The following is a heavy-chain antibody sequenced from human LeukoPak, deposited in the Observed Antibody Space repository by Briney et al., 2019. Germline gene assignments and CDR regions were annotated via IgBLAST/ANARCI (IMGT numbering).Heavy chain of an antibody. V-gene: IGHV4-39*01. CDR2: IYYSGST. D-gene: IGHD3-3*01. J-gene: IGHJ4*02. CDR3: ARHDFWSGYLKYFDH. Sequence: SETLSLTCTVSGGSIDRSTYYWGWIRQPPGKGLEWIASIYYSGSTYYNRSLKSRVTISVDTSKNQFSLKLSSVTAADTAVYYCARHDFWSGYLKYFDHWGQGTLVTVSS. CDR1: GGSIDRSTYY.